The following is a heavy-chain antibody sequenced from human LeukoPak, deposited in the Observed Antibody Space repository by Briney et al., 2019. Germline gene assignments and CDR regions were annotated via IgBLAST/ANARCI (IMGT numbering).Heavy chain of an antibody. Sequence: SETLSLTCTVSGGSISSYYWSWIRQPPGKGLEWIGYIYYSGSTNYNPSLKSRVTISVDTSKNQVSLKLSSATAADTALYYCARDLYMDVWGKGTTVTVSS. CDR3: ARDLYMDV. V-gene: IGHV4-59*01. CDR1: GGSISSYY. CDR2: IYYSGST. J-gene: IGHJ6*03.